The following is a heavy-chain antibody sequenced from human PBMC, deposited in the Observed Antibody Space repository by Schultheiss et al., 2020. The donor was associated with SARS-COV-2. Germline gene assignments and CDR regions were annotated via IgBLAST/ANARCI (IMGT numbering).Heavy chain of an antibody. J-gene: IGHJ4*02. D-gene: IGHD6-13*01. CDR1: GGSISSGGYY. V-gene: IGHV4-30-4*01. Sequence: SQTLSLTCTVSGGSISSGGYYWSWIRQPPGKGLEWIGYVYHSGSTDYNPSLKSRLTISLDTSKNQFSLKLSSVTAADTAIYYCGSLLYTSSWPVDYWGQGSLVTVSS. CDR3: GSLLYTSSWPVDY. CDR2: VYHSGST.